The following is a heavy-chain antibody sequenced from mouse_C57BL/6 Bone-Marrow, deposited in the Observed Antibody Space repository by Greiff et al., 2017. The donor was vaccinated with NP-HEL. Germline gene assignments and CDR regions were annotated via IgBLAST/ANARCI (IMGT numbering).Heavy chain of an antibody. J-gene: IGHJ1*03. Sequence: QVQLQQPGAELVMPGASVKLSCKASGYTFTSYWMHWVKQRPGQGLEWIGEIDPSDSYTNYNQKFKGKSTLTVDKSSSTAYMQLSSLTSEDSAVYYCARKDWDVGYFDVWGTGTTVTVSS. CDR1: GYTFTSYW. D-gene: IGHD4-1*01. CDR2: IDPSDSYT. CDR3: ARKDWDVGYFDV. V-gene: IGHV1-69*01.